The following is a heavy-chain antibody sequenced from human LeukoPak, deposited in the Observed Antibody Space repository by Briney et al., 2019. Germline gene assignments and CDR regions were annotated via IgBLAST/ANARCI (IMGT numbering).Heavy chain of an antibody. CDR3: ARTHSSGYYYFDS. CDR2: IDGDESAT. D-gene: IGHD3-22*01. CDR1: GFTFRSHW. V-gene: IGHV3-74*01. J-gene: IGHJ4*02. Sequence: GGSLRLSCAASGFTFRSHWMHWVRQAPGKGLIWVSRIDGDESATYYGDSVKGRFTISRDNAKNTLYLQMNSLRVEDTAVYYCARTHSSGYYYFDSWGQGTLVTVSS.